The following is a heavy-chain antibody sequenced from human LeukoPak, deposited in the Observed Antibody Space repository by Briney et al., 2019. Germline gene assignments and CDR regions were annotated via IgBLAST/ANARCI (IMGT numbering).Heavy chain of an antibody. Sequence: SETLSLTCTVSGGSISSYYWSWIRQPPGKGLEWIGSIFHSGSTYYNPSLKSRVTISVDTSKNQFSLNLSSVTAADTAVYYCARKVGYYGSGGYYGDWFDPWGQGTLVTVSS. CDR2: IFHSGST. V-gene: IGHV4-59*08. D-gene: IGHD3-10*01. CDR1: GGSISSYY. J-gene: IGHJ5*02. CDR3: ARKVGYYGSGGYYGDWFDP.